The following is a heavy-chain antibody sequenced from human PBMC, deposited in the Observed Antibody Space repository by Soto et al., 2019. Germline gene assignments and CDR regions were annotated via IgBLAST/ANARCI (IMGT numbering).Heavy chain of an antibody. CDR2: INWNGGST. CDR1: GFTFDDYV. J-gene: IGHJ4*02. CDR3: ARSPYTVWVVVPAAWYYFDY. V-gene: IGHV3-20*01. Sequence: GGSLRLSCAASGFTFDDYVMSWVRQAPGKGLEWVSGINWNGGSTGYADSVKGRFTISRDNAKNSLYLQMNSLRAEDTALYHCARSPYTVWVVVPAAWYYFDYWGQGTLVTVSS. D-gene: IGHD2-2*01.